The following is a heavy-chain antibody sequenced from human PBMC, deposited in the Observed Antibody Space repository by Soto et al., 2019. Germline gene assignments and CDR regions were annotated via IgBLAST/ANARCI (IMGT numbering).Heavy chain of an antibody. CDR1: GGSISSYY. CDR2: IYYSGST. V-gene: IGHV4-59*01. D-gene: IGHD6-6*01. Sequence: SETLSLTCTVSGGSISSYYWSWIRQPPGKGLEWIGYIYYSGSTNYNPSLKSRVTIPVDTSKNQFSLKLSSVTAADTAVYYCARMYSSSPYYYYYGMDVWGQGTTVTVSS. J-gene: IGHJ6*02. CDR3: ARMYSSSPYYYYYGMDV.